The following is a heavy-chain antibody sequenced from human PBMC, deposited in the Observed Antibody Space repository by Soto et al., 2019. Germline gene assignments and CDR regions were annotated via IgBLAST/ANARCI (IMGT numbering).Heavy chain of an antibody. V-gene: IGHV3-21*01. CDR2: ISSSSSYI. D-gene: IGHD3-3*01. CDR3: ARTFQGVTIFGVVISGAFDI. J-gene: IGHJ3*02. CDR1: GFTFSSYS. Sequence: GGSLRLSCAASGFTFSSYSMNWVRQAPGKGLEWVSSISSSSSYIYYADSVKGRFTISRDNAKNSLYLQMNSLRAEDTAVYYCARTFQGVTIFGVVISGAFDIWGQGTMVTVSS.